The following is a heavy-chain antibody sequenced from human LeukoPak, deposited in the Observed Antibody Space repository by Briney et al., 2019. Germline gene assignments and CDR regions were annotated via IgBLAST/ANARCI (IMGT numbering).Heavy chain of an antibody. Sequence: GGSLRLSCAASGFTFSTYAMSWVRQAPGKGLEWVSTIRGSGANTYYADSVRGRFTISRDNAKNTLYLHMNSLRAEDTAVYYCAKARAGYTNPYYFDYWGQGTLVTVSS. J-gene: IGHJ4*02. CDR1: GFTFSTYA. V-gene: IGHV3-23*01. CDR2: IRGSGANT. CDR3: AKARAGYTNPYYFDY. D-gene: IGHD3-16*02.